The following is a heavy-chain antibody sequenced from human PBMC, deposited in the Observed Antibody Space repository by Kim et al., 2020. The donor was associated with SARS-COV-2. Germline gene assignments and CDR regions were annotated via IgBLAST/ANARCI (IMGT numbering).Heavy chain of an antibody. J-gene: IGHJ6*02. D-gene: IGHD3-16*01. Sequence: SVKGRFTITGDNAKTSLYLQMNSLRDEDTAVYYCARDMGAGLSYYYGMDVWGQGTTVTVSS. V-gene: IGHV3-21*04. CDR3: ARDMGAGLSYYYGMDV.